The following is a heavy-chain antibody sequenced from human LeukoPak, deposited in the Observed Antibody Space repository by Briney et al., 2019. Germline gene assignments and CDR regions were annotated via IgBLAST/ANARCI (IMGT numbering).Heavy chain of an antibody. Sequence: SQTLSLTCTVSGGSISSGGYYWRWIRQHPGKGLEWIGYIYYSGSTYYNPSLKSRVTISVDTSKNQFSLKLSSVTAADTAVYYCARRAGVYYFDYWGQGTLVTVSS. J-gene: IGHJ4*02. CDR2: IYYSGST. D-gene: IGHD3-10*01. V-gene: IGHV4-31*03. CDR1: GGSISSGGYY. CDR3: ARRAGVYYFDY.